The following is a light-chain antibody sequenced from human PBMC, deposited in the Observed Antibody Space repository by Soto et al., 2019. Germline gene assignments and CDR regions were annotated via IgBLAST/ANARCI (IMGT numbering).Light chain of an antibody. CDR2: GAS. CDR1: QSLSSSY. Sequence: EIALTQSPGTLSLSPGERATLSCRASQSLSSSYLAWYQQKPGQAPRLLTYGASSRATGIPDRFSGSGSGTDFSLTISRLEPEDCAVYYCQQYGNSRTFGQGTKV. CDR3: QQYGNSRT. V-gene: IGKV3-20*01. J-gene: IGKJ1*01.